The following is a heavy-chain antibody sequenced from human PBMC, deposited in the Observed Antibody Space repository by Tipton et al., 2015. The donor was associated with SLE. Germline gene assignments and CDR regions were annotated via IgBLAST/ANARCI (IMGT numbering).Heavy chain of an antibody. J-gene: IGHJ3*02. Sequence: TLSLTCTVSGGSISSGSYYWSWIRQPAGKGLEWIGRIYTSGSTNYNPSLKSRVTISVDTSKNQFSLKLNSVTAADTAVFYCARDGSWSGVDIWGQGTMVTVSS. CDR3: ARDGSWSGVDI. V-gene: IGHV4-61*02. CDR2: IYTSGST. CDR1: GGSISSGSYY. D-gene: IGHD6-13*01.